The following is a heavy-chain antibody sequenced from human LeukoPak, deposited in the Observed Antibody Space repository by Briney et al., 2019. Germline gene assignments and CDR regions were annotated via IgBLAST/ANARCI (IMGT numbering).Heavy chain of an antibody. V-gene: IGHV5-51*01. Sequence: GESLQISFKASGNNFTENWIAWVRPMPGKGQEWMGIIYPDDSDTRYSPSFQGQVTIAADKSISTAYLQWTSLKASDTATYYCARARRESSGYYGDAFDIWGQGTMVIVSS. CDR3: ARARRESSGYYGDAFDI. D-gene: IGHD3-22*01. CDR1: GNNFTENW. J-gene: IGHJ3*02. CDR2: IYPDDSDT.